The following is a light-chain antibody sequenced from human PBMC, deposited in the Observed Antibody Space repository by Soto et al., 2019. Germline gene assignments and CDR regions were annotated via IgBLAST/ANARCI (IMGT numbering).Light chain of an antibody. CDR3: QQYHKWPLT. Sequence: EIVMTQSPATLSVSPGERATVPCRASQSVSNNLAWYQQKPGQAPSLLIYGASARAPGIPARFSGSGYGTEFTLTISSLQSEDFAVYYCQQYHKWPLTFGGGTRVEIK. CDR2: GAS. J-gene: IGKJ4*01. CDR1: QSVSNN. V-gene: IGKV3-15*01.